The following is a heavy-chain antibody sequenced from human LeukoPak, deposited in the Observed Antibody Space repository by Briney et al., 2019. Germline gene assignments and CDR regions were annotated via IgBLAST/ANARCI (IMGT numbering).Heavy chain of an antibody. V-gene: IGHV1-69*13. J-gene: IGHJ4*02. CDR3: ARVDGSGWYIGIDY. Sequence: ASVKVSCKASGYTFTGYYMHWVRQAPGQGLEWMGGIIPIFGTANYAQKFQGRVTITADESTSTAYMELSSLRSEDTAVYYCARVDGSGWYIGIDYWGQGTLVTVSS. CDR1: GYTFTGYY. CDR2: IIPIFGTA. D-gene: IGHD6-19*01.